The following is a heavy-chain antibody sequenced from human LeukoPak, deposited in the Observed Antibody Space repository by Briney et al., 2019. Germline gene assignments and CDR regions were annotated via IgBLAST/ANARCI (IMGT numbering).Heavy chain of an antibody. Sequence: GGSLRLSCAASGFTFGSSSVNWVRQAPGKGLEWVAGISSSSRDTYYADSVEGRFTISRDNAKKSLFLQMSSLRAEDTAVYYCAKDLNYDFWSGLGNWGQGTLVTVSS. CDR1: GFTFGSSS. V-gene: IGHV3-21*01. J-gene: IGHJ4*02. D-gene: IGHD3-3*01. CDR3: AKDLNYDFWSGLGN. CDR2: ISSSSRDT.